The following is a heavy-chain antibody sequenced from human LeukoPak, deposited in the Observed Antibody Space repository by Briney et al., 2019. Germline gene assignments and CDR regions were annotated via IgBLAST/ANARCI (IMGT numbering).Heavy chain of an antibody. D-gene: IGHD1-26*01. Sequence: SETLSLTCTVPGGSISSGPYYWDWIRQPPGKGLEWIGTIYYSGRTYYNPSLKSRVTISVDTSKSQFSLNLNSVTAADTAVYYCARRVGGLLPDRFDYWGQGTLVTVSS. V-gene: IGHV4-39*01. CDR2: IYYSGRT. CDR3: ARRVGGLLPDRFDY. J-gene: IGHJ4*02. CDR1: GGSISSGPYY.